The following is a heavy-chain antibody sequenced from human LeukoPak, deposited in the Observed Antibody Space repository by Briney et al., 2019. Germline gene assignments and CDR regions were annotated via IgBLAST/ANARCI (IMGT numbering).Heavy chain of an antibody. CDR3: ARDILTGSTTDY. J-gene: IGHJ4*02. CDR2: IHYSGST. Sequence: SETLSLICTVSGGSVSSGSYYWSWIRQPPGKGLEWIGSIHYSGSTSYKPSLKSRVTISVDTSKNQFSLKLSSVTAADTAVYYCARDILTGSTTDYWGQGTLVTVSS. D-gene: IGHD3-9*01. CDR1: GGSVSSGSYY. V-gene: IGHV4-61*01.